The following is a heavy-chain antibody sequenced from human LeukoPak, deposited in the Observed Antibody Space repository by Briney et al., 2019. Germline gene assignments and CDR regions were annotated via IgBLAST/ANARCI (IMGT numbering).Heavy chain of an antibody. V-gene: IGHV3-53*01. CDR1: GFTVSTNY. CDR2: IYSGGST. D-gene: IGHD2-2*01. Sequence: GGSLRLSCVVSGFTVSTNYMSWVRQAPGKGLEWVSLIYSGGSTYYADSVKGRFTISRDNSKSTLFLQMNSLRAEDTALYYCVKRTMAGVLERRTYYFDYWGQGSLVTVSP. J-gene: IGHJ4*02. CDR3: VKRTMAGVLERRTYYFDY.